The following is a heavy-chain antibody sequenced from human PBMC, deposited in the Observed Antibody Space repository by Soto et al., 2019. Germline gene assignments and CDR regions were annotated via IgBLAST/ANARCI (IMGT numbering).Heavy chain of an antibody. CDR3: ARANRAYVWGSYRPSFGY. V-gene: IGHV1-8*01. CDR1: GYTFTIYD. J-gene: IGHJ4*02. CDR2: MNPNSVNT. Sequence: ASVKGCCWASGYTFTIYDINCVRQATGQWLEWIGWMNPNSVNTGYAQKFQGRVTMTMNTSISTAYIELSSLRSEDTAVYYCARANRAYVWGSYRPSFGYWGQGTLVTVSS. D-gene: IGHD3-16*02.